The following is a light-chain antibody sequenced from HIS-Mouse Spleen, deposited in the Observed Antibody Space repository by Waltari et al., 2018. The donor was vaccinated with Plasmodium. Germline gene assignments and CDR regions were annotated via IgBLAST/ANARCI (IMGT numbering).Light chain of an antibody. V-gene: IGLV2-23*01. CDR3: CSYAGSSTYV. CDR2: EGS. J-gene: IGLJ1*01. Sequence: QSALTQPASVSGSPGQSITISCTGTSSDVGSYNLVPWYQPHPGKAPKPMIYEGSKRPSGVSNRFSGSKSGNTASLTISGLQAEDEADYYCCSYAGSSTYVFGTGTKVTVL. CDR1: SSDVGSYNL.